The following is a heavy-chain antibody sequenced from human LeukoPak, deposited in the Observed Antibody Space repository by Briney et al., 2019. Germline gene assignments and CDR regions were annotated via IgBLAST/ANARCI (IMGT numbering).Heavy chain of an antibody. CDR1: SGSISSSNYY. D-gene: IGHD2-2*01. CDR3: ARTTEGYCSSASCFGFSYSYYMDV. Sequence: SETLSLTCTVSSGSISSSNYYWSWIRQPAGKGLEWIGYIYYSGSTNYNPSLKSRVTISVDTSKNQFSLKLSSVIAADTAVYYCARTTEGYCSSASCFGFSYSYYMDVWGKGTTVTISS. V-gene: IGHV4-61*10. J-gene: IGHJ6*03. CDR2: IYYSGST.